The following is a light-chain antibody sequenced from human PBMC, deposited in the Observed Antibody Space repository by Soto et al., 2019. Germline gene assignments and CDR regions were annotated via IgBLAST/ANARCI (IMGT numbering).Light chain of an antibody. CDR1: QSVLYSSNNKNY. V-gene: IGKV4-1*01. Sequence: DIVMTQSPDSLAVSLGERATINCKSSQSVLYSSNNKNYLAWYQQKPGQPPKLLIYWASTRESGVPDRFSGSGSGTVVTLTISSLQAEDVAVYYCQQYYRTPLTFGGGTKVEIK. CDR3: QQYYRTPLT. J-gene: IGKJ4*01. CDR2: WAS.